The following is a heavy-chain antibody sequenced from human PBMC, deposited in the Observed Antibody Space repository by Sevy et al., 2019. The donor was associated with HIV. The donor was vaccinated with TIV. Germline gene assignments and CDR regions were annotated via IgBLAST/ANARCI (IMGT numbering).Heavy chain of an antibody. V-gene: IGHV3-23*01. J-gene: IGHJ4*01. Sequence: GGSLRLSCTASGFSFSNYVMAWVRQAPGKGLEWVSSVSPTSLSTYYAESVKGRFSISRDNSKNTLYLQMNSLRAEDTAIYYCAKLHSRMIPGNGALEYRGRGTLVTVSS. CDR2: VSPTSLST. D-gene: IGHD3-16*01. CDR1: GFSFSNYV. CDR3: AKLHSRMIPGNGALEY.